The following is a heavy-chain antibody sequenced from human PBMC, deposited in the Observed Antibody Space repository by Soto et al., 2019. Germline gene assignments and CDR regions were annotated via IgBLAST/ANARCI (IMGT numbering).Heavy chain of an antibody. J-gene: IGHJ4*02. V-gene: IGHV4-39*01. CDR2: INHSWST. Sequence: QLQLQESGPGLVKPSETLSLTCRVSDGSMNSDSSYWGWIRQPPGKGLEWIGVINHSWSTYHNLSPKGRVTMSVEASRNPFASKLTSMTAADTAVYYCARLGGYVSVGYYYLWDSWGQGTLVTVSS. CDR1: DGSMNSDSSY. CDR3: ARLGGYVSVGYYYLWDS. D-gene: IGHD3-22*01.